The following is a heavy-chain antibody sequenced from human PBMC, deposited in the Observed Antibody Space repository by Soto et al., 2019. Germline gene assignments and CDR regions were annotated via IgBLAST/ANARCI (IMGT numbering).Heavy chain of an antibody. Sequence: TSETLSLTCAVYGGSFSGYYWSWIRQPPGKGLEWIGEINHSGSTNYNPSLKSRVTISVDTSKNQFSLKLSSVTAADTAVYYCARTYATSYYYDSSGYYHDAFDIWGQGTMVTVSS. CDR2: INHSGST. D-gene: IGHD3-22*01. CDR3: ARTYATSYYYDSSGYYHDAFDI. CDR1: GGSFSGYY. V-gene: IGHV4-34*01. J-gene: IGHJ3*02.